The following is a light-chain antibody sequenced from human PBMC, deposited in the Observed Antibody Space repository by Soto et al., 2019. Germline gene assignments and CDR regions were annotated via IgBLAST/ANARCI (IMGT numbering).Light chain of an antibody. CDR3: QQYGSSPRT. Sequence: EIVLTQSPGTLSLSPGERATLSCRASQTGSSSFLAWYQLKPGQAPRLLIHGASIRATGIPDRFSGSGSGTDFTLTIRRLEPEDFALYYCQQYGSSPRTFGQGTKVEIK. CDR2: GAS. V-gene: IGKV3-20*01. J-gene: IGKJ1*01. CDR1: QTGSSSF.